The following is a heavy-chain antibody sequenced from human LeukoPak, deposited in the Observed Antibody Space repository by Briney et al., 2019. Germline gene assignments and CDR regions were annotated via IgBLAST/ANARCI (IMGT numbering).Heavy chain of an antibody. J-gene: IGHJ6*04. V-gene: IGHV3-48*04. CDR1: GFTFSSYW. Sequence: GGSLRLSCAASGFTFSSYWMNWVRQAPGKGLEWVSYISSSGSTIYYADSVKGRFTISRDNAKNSLYLQMNSLRAEDTAVYYCAELGVTMIGGVWGKGTTVTISS. CDR2: ISSSGSTI. D-gene: IGHD3-10*02. CDR3: AELGVTMIGGV.